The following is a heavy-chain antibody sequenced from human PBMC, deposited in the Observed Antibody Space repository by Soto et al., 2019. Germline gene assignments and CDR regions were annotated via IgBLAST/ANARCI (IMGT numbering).Heavy chain of an antibody. CDR3: ARGLWFGELFFYMDV. CDR2: MNPNSGNT. J-gene: IGHJ6*03. V-gene: IGHV1-8*01. D-gene: IGHD3-10*01. Sequence: ASVKVSCKASGYTFTSYDINWVRQATEQGLEWMGWMNPNSGNTGYAQKFQGRVTMTRNTSISTAYMELSSLRSEDTAVYYCARGLWFGELFFYMDVWGKGTTVTVSS. CDR1: GYTFTSYD.